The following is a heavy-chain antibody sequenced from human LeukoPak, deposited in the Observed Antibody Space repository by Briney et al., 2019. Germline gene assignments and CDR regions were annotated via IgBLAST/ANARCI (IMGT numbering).Heavy chain of an antibody. CDR1: GYTFTSHD. Sequence: GASVEVSCKASGYTFTSHDINWVRQATGQGLEWMGWMNPNSGNTGYAQKFQGRVTMTRNTSISTAYMELSSLRSEDTAVYYCARGRGYSGYEDYWGQGTLVTVSS. D-gene: IGHD5-12*01. J-gene: IGHJ4*02. CDR2: MNPNSGNT. CDR3: ARGRGYSGYEDY. V-gene: IGHV1-8*01.